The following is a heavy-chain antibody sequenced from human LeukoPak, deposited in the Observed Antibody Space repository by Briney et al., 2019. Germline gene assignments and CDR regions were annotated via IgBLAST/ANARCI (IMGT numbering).Heavy chain of an antibody. J-gene: IGHJ4*02. CDR3: ARETGSAVGSTDFDY. D-gene: IGHD4-17*01. CDR1: GFTFNYAW. CDR2: ISYDESNK. V-gene: IGHV3-30-3*01. Sequence: GGSLRLSCAASGFTFNYAWMSWVRQVPGKGLEWAAVISYDESNKYYADSVKGRFTISRDNSKNTMYLQMTSLRTEDTAVYYCARETGSAVGSTDFDYWGQGTLVTVSS.